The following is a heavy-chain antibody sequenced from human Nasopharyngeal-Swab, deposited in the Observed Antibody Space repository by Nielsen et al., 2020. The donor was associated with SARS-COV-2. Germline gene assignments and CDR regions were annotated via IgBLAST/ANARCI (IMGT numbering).Heavy chain of an antibody. Sequence: GGSLRLSCAASGFTFSSYAMHWVRQAPGKGLEWVAVISYDGSNKYYADSVKGRFTISRDNSKNTLYLQMNSLRAEDTAVYYCARGQNGQQLVPSYYYYSMDVWGQGTTVTVSS. CDR2: ISYDGSNK. J-gene: IGHJ6*02. CDR1: GFTFSSYA. CDR3: ARGQNGQQLVPSYYYYSMDV. D-gene: IGHD6-13*01. V-gene: IGHV3-30*04.